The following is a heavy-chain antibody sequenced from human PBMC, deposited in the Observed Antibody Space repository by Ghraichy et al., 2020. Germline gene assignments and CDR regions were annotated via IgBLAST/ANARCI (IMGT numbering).Heavy chain of an antibody. V-gene: IGHV3-23*01. CDR1: GFTFSSYA. D-gene: IGHD5-12*01. J-gene: IGHJ4*02. CDR3: AKPPAPLPSGYDNPDY. Sequence: GESLNISCAASGFTFSSYAMSWVRQAPGKGLEWVSAISGSGGSTYYADSVKGRFTISRDNSKNTLYLQMNSLRAEDTAVYYCAKPPAPLPSGYDNPDYWGQGTLVTVSS. CDR2: ISGSGGST.